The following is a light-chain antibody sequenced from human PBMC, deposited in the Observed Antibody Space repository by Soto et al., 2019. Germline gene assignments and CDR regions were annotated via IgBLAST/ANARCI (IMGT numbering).Light chain of an antibody. J-gene: IGKJ2*01. Sequence: EIVMTQSQVTLSASPGERATLSCRASQTVSTNLAWYQQRPGQAPRLLIYGASTRVTGIPPRFSDSGSGTDFTLTISSLQSEDFAVYFCRQYTNWPQNFGQGTKLEIK. CDR2: GAS. CDR1: QTVSTN. CDR3: RQYTNWPQN. V-gene: IGKV3-15*01.